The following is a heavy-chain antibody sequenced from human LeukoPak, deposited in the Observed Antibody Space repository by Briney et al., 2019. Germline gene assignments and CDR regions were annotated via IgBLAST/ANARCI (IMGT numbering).Heavy chain of an antibody. CDR3: ARIYSYGFGFDY. V-gene: IGHV2-70*04. D-gene: IGHD5-18*01. Sequence: SGPTLANPTQTLTLTCTFSGFSLSTSGMRVSWIRQPPGKALEWLARIDWDDDKFYSTSLKTRLTISKDTSKNQVVLTMTNMDPVDTATYYCARIYSYGFGFDYWGQGTLVTVSS. J-gene: IGHJ4*02. CDR1: GFSLSTSGMR. CDR2: IDWDDDK.